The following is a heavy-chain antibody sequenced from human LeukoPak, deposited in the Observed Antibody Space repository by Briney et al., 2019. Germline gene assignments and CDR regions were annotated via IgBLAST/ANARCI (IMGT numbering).Heavy chain of an antibody. D-gene: IGHD3-3*01. J-gene: IGHJ3*02. CDR3: ARVRFLEWFGRDDAFDI. CDR2: IIPILGIA. CDR1: GGTFSSYA. V-gene: IGHV1-69*04. Sequence: GASVKVSCKASGGTFSSYAISWVRQAPGQGLEWMGRIIPILGIANYAQKFQGRVTITADKSTSTAYMELSSLRSEDTAVYYCARVRFLEWFGRDDAFDIWGQGTMVTVSS.